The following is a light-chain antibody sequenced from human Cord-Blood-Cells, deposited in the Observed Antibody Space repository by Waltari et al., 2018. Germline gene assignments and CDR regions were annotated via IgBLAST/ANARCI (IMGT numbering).Light chain of an antibody. CDR1: QSVLYSANNKNY. V-gene: IGKV4-1*01. CDR2: WAS. Sequence: DIVMTQSPDSLAVSLGERATINCKSSQSVLYSANNKNYLAWYQQKPGQPPKLLIYWASTRESGVPDRFSGNVSGTDFTLTISSLHAEDVAVYYCQQYYSTPYTFGQGTKLEIK. CDR3: QQYYSTPYT. J-gene: IGKJ2*01.